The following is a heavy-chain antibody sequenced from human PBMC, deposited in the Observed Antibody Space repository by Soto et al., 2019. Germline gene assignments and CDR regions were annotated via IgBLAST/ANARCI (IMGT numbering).Heavy chain of an antibody. D-gene: IGHD6-13*01. CDR3: AKLAKQQLVQGWFDP. Sequence: QVQLVESGGGVVQPGRSLRLSCAASGFTFSSYGMHWVRQAPGKGLEWVAVISYDGSNKYYADSVKGRFTISRDNSKNTLYLQMNRLRAEDTAVYYCAKLAKQQLVQGWFDPWGQGTLVTVSS. J-gene: IGHJ5*02. CDR1: GFTFSSYG. CDR2: ISYDGSNK. V-gene: IGHV3-30*18.